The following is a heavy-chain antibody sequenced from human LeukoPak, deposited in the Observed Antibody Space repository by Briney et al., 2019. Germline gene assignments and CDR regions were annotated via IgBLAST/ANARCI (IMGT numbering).Heavy chain of an antibody. Sequence: ASVKVPCKASGYTFTGYYMHWVRQAPGQGLEWMGWINPNSGGTNYAQKFQGRVTMTRDTSISTAYMELSRLRSDDTAVYYCARDQTPTGPINGFGELFGYYYYYMDVWGKGTTVTISS. V-gene: IGHV1-2*02. D-gene: IGHD3-10*01. J-gene: IGHJ6*03. CDR2: INPNSGGT. CDR3: ARDQTPTGPINGFGELFGYYYYYMDV. CDR1: GYTFTGYY.